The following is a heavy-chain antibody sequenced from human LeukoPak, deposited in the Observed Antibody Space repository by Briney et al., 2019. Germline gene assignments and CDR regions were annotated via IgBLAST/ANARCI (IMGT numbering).Heavy chain of an antibody. CDR3: ARDRRLNCYDSNTGWFDP. J-gene: IGHJ5*02. CDR1: GFTFSSYG. V-gene: IGHV3-33*01. CDR2: IWYDGSNK. Sequence: GGSLRLSCAASGFTFSSYGMHWVRQGPGKGLEWLAVIWYDGSNKFYADSVKGRLSISRDNSKNTLYLQMNSLRAEDTAVYYCARDRRLNCYDSNTGWFDPWGQGTLVTVSS. D-gene: IGHD3-22*01.